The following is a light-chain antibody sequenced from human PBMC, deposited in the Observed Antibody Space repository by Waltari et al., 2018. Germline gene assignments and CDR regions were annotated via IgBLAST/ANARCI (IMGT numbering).Light chain of an antibody. Sequence: EIVLTQSPGSLSSSPGERVTVSCRASQSVSRAFAWYQQKPGQPPRLLIFGASNRATGIPDRFSGSGSGTDFSLTISRLEPEDFAVYYCQHYVRLPATFGQGTKVEIK. CDR1: QSVSRA. V-gene: IGKV3-20*01. CDR3: QHYVRLPAT. CDR2: GAS. J-gene: IGKJ1*01.